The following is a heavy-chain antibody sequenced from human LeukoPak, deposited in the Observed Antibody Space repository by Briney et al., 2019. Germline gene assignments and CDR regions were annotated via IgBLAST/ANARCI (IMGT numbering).Heavy chain of an antibody. CDR2: ISYDGTNK. D-gene: IGHD3-22*01. V-gene: IGHV3-30*18. Sequence: PGRPLRLSCAASGFTFSSYGMHWVRLAPGKGLEWVAAISYDGTNKYYTNSVKGQFTISRDNSKNTLYLQMNSLRAEDTAVYYCAKDNYYDSSAFVDYWGQGTLVTVSS. CDR1: GFTFSSYG. CDR3: AKDNYYDSSAFVDY. J-gene: IGHJ4*02.